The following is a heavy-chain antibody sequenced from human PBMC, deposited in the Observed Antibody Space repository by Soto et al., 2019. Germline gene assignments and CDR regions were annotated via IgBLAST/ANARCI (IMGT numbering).Heavy chain of an antibody. CDR2: ISDAGTSE. CDR1: RFTFSSYT. V-gene: IGHV3-30-3*01. D-gene: IGHD2-2*02. Sequence: PGGSLRLSCAASRFTFSSYTFYWVRQAPGRGLEWVALISDAGTSEAYADSVKGRFTVSRDDFKKTLYLQMTSLRTEDTAVYYCARGDCSSPSCYTISHYSSLDVWGQGTTVTVSS. J-gene: IGHJ6*02. CDR3: ARGDCSSPSCYTISHYSSLDV.